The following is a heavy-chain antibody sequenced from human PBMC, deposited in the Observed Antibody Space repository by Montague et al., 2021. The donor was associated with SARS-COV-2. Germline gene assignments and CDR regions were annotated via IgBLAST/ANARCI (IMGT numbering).Heavy chain of an antibody. CDR3: TRDYRSIVGDGLDI. Sequence: SLRLSCEASGFAFSNYDMNWVRQAPGKGPEWISYISTSAYTTSYASSVKGRFTISRDNGKNSLYLQMNSLRVEDTAVYYCTRDYRSIVGDGLDIWGQGTKVTVSS. D-gene: IGHD3-16*02. V-gene: IGHV3-48*03. CDR1: GFAFSNYD. CDR2: ISTSAYTT. J-gene: IGHJ3*02.